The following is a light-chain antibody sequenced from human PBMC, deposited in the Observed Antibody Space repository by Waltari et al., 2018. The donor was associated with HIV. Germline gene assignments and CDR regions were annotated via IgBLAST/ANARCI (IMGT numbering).Light chain of an antibody. CDR1: QCVSSSY. J-gene: IGKJ4*01. Sequence: VLTQSPGPLSVSPGERATLPSGSNQCVSSSYLAWYQQKPGQTPKFLIYWASTRDTGVPDRFSGSGSGTDFSLSISRLEPEDFAVYYCQQYDTSPRTFGGGTKVE. CDR3: QQYDTSPRT. V-gene: IGKV3-20*01. CDR2: WAS.